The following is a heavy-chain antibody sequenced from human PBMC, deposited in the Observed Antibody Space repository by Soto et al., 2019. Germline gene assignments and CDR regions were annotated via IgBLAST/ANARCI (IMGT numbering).Heavy chain of an antibody. CDR3: ARTQYCSSTSCYPTNYYYYGMDV. V-gene: IGHV3-7*03. D-gene: IGHD2-2*01. J-gene: IGHJ6*02. CDR1: GFTFSSYW. Sequence: QPGGSLRLSCAASGFTFSSYWMSWVRQAPGKGLEWVANIKQDGSEKYYVDSVKGRFTISRDNAKNSLYLQMNSLRAEDTAVYYCARTQYCSSTSCYPTNYYYYGMDVWGQGTTVTVSS. CDR2: IKQDGSEK.